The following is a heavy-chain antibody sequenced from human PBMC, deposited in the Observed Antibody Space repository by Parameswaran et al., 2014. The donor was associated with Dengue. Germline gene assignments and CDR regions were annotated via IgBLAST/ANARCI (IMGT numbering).Heavy chain of an antibody. J-gene: IGHJ6*02. CDR3: ARAGKRQWDRYYYGMDV. V-gene: IGHV4-30-4*01. D-gene: IGHD1-26*01. CDR2: IYYSGST. Sequence: RWIRQPPGKGLEWIGYIYYSGSTYYNPSLKSRVTISVDTSKNQFSLKLSSVTAADTAVYYCARAGKRQWDRYYYGMDVWGQGDHGHRLL.